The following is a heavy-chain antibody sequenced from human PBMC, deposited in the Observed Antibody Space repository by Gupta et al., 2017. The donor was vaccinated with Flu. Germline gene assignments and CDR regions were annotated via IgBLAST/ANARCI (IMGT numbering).Heavy chain of an antibody. CDR3: TKFMTGSTWEPWFDP. CDR2: ISNSGGST. J-gene: IGHJ5*02. D-gene: IGHD1-7*01. CDR1: GFPFSSYA. Sequence: VQLSESGGRLVQPGGSLRLSCVASGFPFSSYALSWVRQAPGKGLQWVSAISNSGGSTYYADSVKGRFTMSRDNSKNTVYLQMTSLRSDDTAVYYCTKFMTGSTWEPWFDPWGQGTLVTVSS. V-gene: IGHV3-23*01.